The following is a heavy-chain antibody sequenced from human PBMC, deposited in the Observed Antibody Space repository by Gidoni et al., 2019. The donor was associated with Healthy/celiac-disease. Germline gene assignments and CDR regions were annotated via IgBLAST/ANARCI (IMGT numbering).Heavy chain of an antibody. J-gene: IGHJ4*02. D-gene: IGHD3-22*01. CDR3: ATYYYDSSGYYSYYFDY. V-gene: IGHV1-69*01. CDR2: IIPIFGTA. Sequence: QVQLVQSGAEVKKPGSSVKVSCKASGGTFSRYAIRWVRQAPGQGLEWMGGIIPIFGTANYAQKFQGRVTITADESTSTAYMELSSLRSEDTAVYYCATYYYDSSGYYSYYFDYWGQGTLVTVSS. CDR1: GGTFSRYA.